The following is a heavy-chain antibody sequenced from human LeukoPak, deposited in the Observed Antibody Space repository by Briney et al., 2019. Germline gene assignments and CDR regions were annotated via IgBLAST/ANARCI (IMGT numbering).Heavy chain of an antibody. J-gene: IGHJ6*03. Sequence: SETLSLTCAVYGGFFSGYYWSWIRQPPGKGLEWVGEITHSGSTNYDPSLKSRVTISVDTSKNQFSLKLSSVTAADTAVYYCARAVAGTNGYYYYYMDVWGKGTTVTISS. V-gene: IGHV4-34*01. D-gene: IGHD6-19*01. CDR3: ARAVAGTNGYYYYYMDV. CDR1: GGFFSGYY. CDR2: ITHSGST.